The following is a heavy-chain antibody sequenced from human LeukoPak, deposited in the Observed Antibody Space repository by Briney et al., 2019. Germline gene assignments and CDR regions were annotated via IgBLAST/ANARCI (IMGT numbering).Heavy chain of an antibody. J-gene: IGHJ4*02. CDR1: GYTFTSYA. CDR3: ARTYYDFWSGSRNIYYFDY. CDR2: MNPDSANT. D-gene: IGHD3-3*01. Sequence: ASVKVSCKTSGYTFTSYAINWVRQATGQGLEWMGWMNPDSANTGFAQKFQGRLTLTRNTSTRAAYMELSSLTSEDTAVYYCARTYYDFWSGSRNIYYFDYWGQGTLVTVSS. V-gene: IGHV1-8*01.